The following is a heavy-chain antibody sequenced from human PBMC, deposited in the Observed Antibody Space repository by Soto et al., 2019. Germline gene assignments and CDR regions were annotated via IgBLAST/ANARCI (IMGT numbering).Heavy chain of an antibody. D-gene: IGHD7-27*01. V-gene: IGHV4-30-4*01. Sequence: QVQLQESGPGLVKPSQTLSRTCTVSGGSISTVDYWWSWIRQAPDMGLEWIGHIYEGGRTYNNPYLESRVTMSVDTSTSQLSLTLSSVSAADTAVYYCARGPSGDKVDSWGQGTLVTVSS. CDR3: ARGPSGDKVDS. CDR2: IYEGGRT. CDR1: GGSISTVDYW. J-gene: IGHJ4*02.